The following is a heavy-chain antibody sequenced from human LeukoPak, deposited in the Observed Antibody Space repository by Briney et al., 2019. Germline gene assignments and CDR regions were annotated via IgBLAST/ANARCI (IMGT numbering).Heavy chain of an antibody. CDR3: ARESSSWYHVVGWFAP. J-gene: IGHJ5*02. D-gene: IGHD6-13*01. V-gene: IGHV1-8*03. Sequence: ASVKVSYKSSGYTFTSYDINWVRQATGQGLELMGCMNPNSGNTGYAQKFQGRVTITRNTSISTAYMELSSLRSDDKAVYYCARESSSWYHVVGWFAPWGQGTLVTVSS. CDR1: GYTFTSYD. CDR2: MNPNSGNT.